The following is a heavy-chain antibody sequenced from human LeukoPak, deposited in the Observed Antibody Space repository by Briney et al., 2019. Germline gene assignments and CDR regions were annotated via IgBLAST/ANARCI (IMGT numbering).Heavy chain of an antibody. CDR2: IYHSGST. D-gene: IGHD6-13*01. V-gene: IGHV4-30-2*01. CDR1: GGSISSGGYS. CDR3: ARGPGIAAAQGTPPDY. J-gene: IGHJ4*02. Sequence: PSETLSLTCAVSGGSISSGGYSWSWIQQPPGKGLEWIGYIYHSGSTYYNPSLKSRVTISVDRSKNQFSLKLSSVTAADTAVYYCARGPGIAAAQGTPPDYWGQGTLVTVSS.